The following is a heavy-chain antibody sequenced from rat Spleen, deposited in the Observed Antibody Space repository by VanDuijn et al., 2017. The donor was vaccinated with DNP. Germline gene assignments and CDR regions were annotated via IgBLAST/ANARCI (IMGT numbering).Heavy chain of an antibody. Sequence: QVQLKESGPGLVQPSRTLSLTCTVSGFSLTRYGVSWVRQPPGKGLEWMGRMWCDGDTTYNSALKSRLSISRDTSKSQVFLKMNSLQTEDTAIYFCTRSPAGKYNGWLAYWGQGTLVTVSS. J-gene: IGHJ3*01. CDR1: GFSLTRYG. D-gene: IGHD1-5*01. CDR3: TRSPAGKYNGWLAY. CDR2: MWCDGDT. V-gene: IGHV2-13*01.